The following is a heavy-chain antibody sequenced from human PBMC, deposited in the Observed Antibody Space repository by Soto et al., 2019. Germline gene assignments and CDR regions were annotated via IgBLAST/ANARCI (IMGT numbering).Heavy chain of an antibody. Sequence: ASVKVSCKASGYTFTSYYMHWVRQAPGQGLEWMGIINPSGGSTSYAQKFQGRVTMTRDTSTSTVYMELSSLRSEDTAVYYCATSPHPAGLWFGEIQTRYYFEDFGQGTLANVSS. CDR3: ATSPHPAGLWFGEIQTRYYFED. CDR2: INPSGGST. CDR1: GYTFTSYY. J-gene: IGHJ4*02. D-gene: IGHD3-10*01. V-gene: IGHV1-46*01.